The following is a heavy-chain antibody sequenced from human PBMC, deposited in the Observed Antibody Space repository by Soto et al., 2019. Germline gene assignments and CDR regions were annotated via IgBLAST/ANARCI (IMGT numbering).Heavy chain of an antibody. V-gene: IGHV3-23*01. Sequence: EVQLLESGGGLVQPGGSLRLSCAASGFTFSSYAMSWVRQAPGKGLEWVSAISGSGGSTYYADSVKGRFTISRDNSKNTLYLQMHSLRAEDTAVYYCAKDPYSSSWHTYYSYGMDVWGQGTTVTVSS. CDR3: AKDPYSSSWHTYYSYGMDV. CDR2: ISGSGGST. CDR1: GFTFSSYA. J-gene: IGHJ6*02. D-gene: IGHD6-13*01.